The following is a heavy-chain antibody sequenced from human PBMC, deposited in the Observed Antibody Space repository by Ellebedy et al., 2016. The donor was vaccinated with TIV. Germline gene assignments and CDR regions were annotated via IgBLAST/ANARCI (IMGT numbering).Heavy chain of an antibody. Sequence: GESLKISCAASGFTFSSSAMHWVRQAPGKGLEWVALIRNDGGRDFYADSVRGRLTISRDVSSNTLHLQMHSLRAEDTALYYCATTTGAYYRQPLASWGRGTLVTVSS. V-gene: IGHV3-30*02. CDR1: GFTFSSSA. CDR2: IRNDGGRD. J-gene: IGHJ5*01. D-gene: IGHD1-26*01. CDR3: ATTTGAYYRQPLAS.